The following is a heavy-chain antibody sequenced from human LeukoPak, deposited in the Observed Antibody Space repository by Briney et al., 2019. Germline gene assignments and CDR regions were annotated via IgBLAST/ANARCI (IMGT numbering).Heavy chain of an antibody. Sequence: PGGSLRLSCAVSGFTFSSYEMNWARQAPGKGLEWVSYISSGGSMIYYADSVKGRFTISRDNAKNSLYLQMNSLRAEDTAVYYCARTLDLKWGQGTLVTVSS. D-gene: IGHD2/OR15-2a*01. CDR2: ISSGGSMI. J-gene: IGHJ4*02. CDR3: ARTLDLK. V-gene: IGHV3-48*03. CDR1: GFTFSSYE.